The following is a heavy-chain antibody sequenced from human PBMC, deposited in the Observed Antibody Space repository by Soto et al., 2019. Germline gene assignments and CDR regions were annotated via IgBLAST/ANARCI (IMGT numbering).Heavy chain of an antibody. CDR2: ISAYNGNT. Sequence: ASVKVSCKASGYTFTSYGISWVRQAPGQGLEWMGWISAYNGNTNYAQKLQGRVTMTTDTSTSTAYMELRSLRSDDTAVYYCARAGGSYYYYYYGMDVWGQGTTVTVSS. CDR1: GYTFTSYG. J-gene: IGHJ6*02. D-gene: IGHD1-26*01. V-gene: IGHV1-18*01. CDR3: ARAGGSYYYYYYGMDV.